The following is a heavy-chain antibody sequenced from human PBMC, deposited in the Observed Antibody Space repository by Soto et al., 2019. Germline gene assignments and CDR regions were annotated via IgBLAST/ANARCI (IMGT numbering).Heavy chain of an antibody. CDR2: ISYDGILK. CDR1: AFTFSDFR. CDR3: AKDFKVSGGHYGSLHYYYGMDV. V-gene: IGHV3-30*18. Sequence: GGSLRLSCAASAFTFSDFRMHWVRQAPGKGLEWVAIISYDGILKYYADSVKGRFTISRDTYKGAVYLQMNSLTPEDTAVYYCAKDFKVSGGHYGSLHYYYGMDVWGQGTTVTVSS. J-gene: IGHJ6*02. D-gene: IGHD3-10*01.